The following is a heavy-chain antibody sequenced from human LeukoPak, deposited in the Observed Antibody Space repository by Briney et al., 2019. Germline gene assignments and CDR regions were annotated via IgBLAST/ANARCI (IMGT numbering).Heavy chain of an antibody. CDR1: GGSISSNNHY. J-gene: IGHJ3*02. CDR3: ARDLDAFDI. CDR2: IYYSGTT. Sequence: SETLSLTCTVSGGSISSNNHYWGWIRQPPGKGLEWIGSIYYSGTTFYRPSLKTRVTITLDTSKNQFSLNVRFVTAADTAVYYCARDLDAFDIWGQGTMVTVSS. V-gene: IGHV4-39*07.